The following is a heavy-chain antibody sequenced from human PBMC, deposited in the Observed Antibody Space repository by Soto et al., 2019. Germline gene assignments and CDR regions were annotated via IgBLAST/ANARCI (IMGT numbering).Heavy chain of an antibody. V-gene: IGHV3-30*18. CDR2: ISYDGSNK. Sequence: QVQLVESGGGVVQPGRSLRLSCAASGFTFSSYGMHWVRQAPGKGLERVAVISYDGSNKYYADSVKGRFTISRDNSKNTLYLQMNSLRAEDTAVYYCAKAHCSGGSCQWYFDLWGRGTLVTVSS. CDR1: GFTFSSYG. J-gene: IGHJ2*01. D-gene: IGHD2-15*01. CDR3: AKAHCSGGSCQWYFDL.